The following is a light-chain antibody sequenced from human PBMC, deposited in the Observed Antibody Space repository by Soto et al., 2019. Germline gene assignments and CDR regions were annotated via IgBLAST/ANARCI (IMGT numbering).Light chain of an antibody. J-gene: IGLJ1*01. CDR1: SSDVGVYNH. Sequence: QSVLTQPASVSGSPGQSITISCTGTSSDVGVYNHVSWYQHHPGKAPQLMIYEVTNRPSGVSHRFSGSKSDNTASLTISGLQAEDEAHYYCSSYTSSSTYVFGTGTKLTFL. CDR2: EVT. CDR3: SSYTSSSTYV. V-gene: IGLV2-14*01.